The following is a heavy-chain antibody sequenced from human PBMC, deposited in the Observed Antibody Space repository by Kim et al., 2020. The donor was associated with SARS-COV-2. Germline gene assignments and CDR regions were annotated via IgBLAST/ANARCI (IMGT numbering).Heavy chain of an antibody. CDR2: IYYSGST. V-gene: IGHV4-39*01. CDR3: ARHVLVRERPATTVTTRAYGVDV. Sequence: SETLSLTCTVSGGSISSSSYYWGWIRQPPGKGLEWIGSIYYSGSTYYNPSLKSRVTISVDTSKNQFSLKLSSVTAADTAVYYCARHVLVRERPATTVTTRAYGVDVWGQGTTVTVSS. CDR1: GGSISSSSYY. J-gene: IGHJ6*02. D-gene: IGHD4-17*01.